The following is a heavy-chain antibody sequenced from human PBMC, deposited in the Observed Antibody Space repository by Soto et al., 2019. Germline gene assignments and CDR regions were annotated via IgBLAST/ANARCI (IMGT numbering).Heavy chain of an antibody. CDR2: INPNSGDT. Sequence: QVQLLQSGAELKKPGASVKVSCKASGYIFTGYYMHWVRQAPGQGLEGVGWINPNSGDTTYTQKFQGWVTMTRDTSISTAYMELSRLRSDDTAVYYCATSRISIAVAGETEYYFDYWGQGTLVTVSS. J-gene: IGHJ4*02. D-gene: IGHD6-19*01. CDR1: GYIFTGYY. V-gene: IGHV1-2*04. CDR3: ATSRISIAVAGETEYYFDY.